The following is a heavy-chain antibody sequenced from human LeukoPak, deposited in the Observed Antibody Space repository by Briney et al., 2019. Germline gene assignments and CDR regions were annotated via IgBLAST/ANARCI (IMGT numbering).Heavy chain of an antibody. J-gene: IGHJ3*02. Sequence: PGGSLRLSCAASGFTFSSYEMNWVRQAPGKGLEWVSYISSSGSTIYYADSVKGRFTISRDNAKNSLYLQMNSLRAEDTAVYYCARVSGWKDAFDIWGQGTMVTVSS. CDR3: ARVSGWKDAFDI. CDR1: GFTFSSYE. CDR2: ISSSGSTI. D-gene: IGHD6-19*01. V-gene: IGHV3-48*03.